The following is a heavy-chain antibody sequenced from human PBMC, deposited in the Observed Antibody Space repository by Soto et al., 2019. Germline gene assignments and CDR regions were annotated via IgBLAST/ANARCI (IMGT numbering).Heavy chain of an antibody. J-gene: IGHJ4*02. CDR2: TYYRSKWYN. CDR1: GDTVSSNSAG. V-gene: IGHV6-1*01. D-gene: IGHD6-13*01. CDR3: ASDERRGAGPFVC. Sequence: PSQTLSLTCAISGDTVSSNSAGWNWIRPSPSRGLEWLGRTYYRSKWYNDYAVSVRSRITITSDTSKNQCSLHLNSGTPEDTAVYFCASDERRGAGPFVCWGQGTRVTVSS.